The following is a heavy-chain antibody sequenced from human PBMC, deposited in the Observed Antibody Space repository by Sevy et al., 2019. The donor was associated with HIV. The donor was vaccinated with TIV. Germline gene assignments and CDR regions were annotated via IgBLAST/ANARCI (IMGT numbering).Heavy chain of an antibody. J-gene: IGHJ5*02. CDR1: GASISSNNYY. CDR3: ARHASYFDSSDYYHETPFDP. CDR2: MHYSGST. D-gene: IGHD3-22*01. Sequence: SETLSLTCSVSGASISSNNYYWGWIRQPPGKGLEWIGSMHYSGSTYYNPSLKSRVTISVDTSKNHFSLKLSSLTAADMAAYYCARHASYFDSSDYYHETPFDPWGQGTLVTVSS. V-gene: IGHV4-39*01.